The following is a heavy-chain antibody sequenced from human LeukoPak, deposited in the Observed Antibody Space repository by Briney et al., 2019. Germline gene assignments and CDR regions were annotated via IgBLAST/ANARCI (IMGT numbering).Heavy chain of an antibody. CDR3: ARDFDLGVVIIYY. D-gene: IGHD3-3*01. J-gene: IGHJ4*02. CDR1: GYTFTGYY. Sequence: ASVKVSCKASGYTFTGYYMHWVRQAPGQGLEWMGWINPNSGGTNYAQKFQGRVTMTRDTSISTACMELSRLRSDDTAVYYCARDFDLGVVIIYYWGQGTLVTVSS. CDR2: INPNSGGT. V-gene: IGHV1-2*02.